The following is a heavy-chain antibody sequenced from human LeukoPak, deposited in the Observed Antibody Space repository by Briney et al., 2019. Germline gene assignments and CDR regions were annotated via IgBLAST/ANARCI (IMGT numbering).Heavy chain of an antibody. CDR3: ARYSLSSSKPLDY. Sequence: SETLSLTCAVSDFSISSAYYWSWIRQPAGKGLEWIGRIYTSGSTNYNPSLKSRVTISVDTSKNQFSLKLSSVTAADTAVYYCARYSLSSSKPLDYWGQGTLVTVSS. D-gene: IGHD6-13*01. J-gene: IGHJ4*02. V-gene: IGHV4-61*02. CDR2: IYTSGST. CDR1: DFSISSAYY.